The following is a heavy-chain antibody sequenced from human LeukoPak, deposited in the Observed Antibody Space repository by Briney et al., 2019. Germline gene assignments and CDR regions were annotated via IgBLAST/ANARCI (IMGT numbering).Heavy chain of an antibody. D-gene: IGHD3-22*01. CDR1: GFTFSSYG. CDR2: IKEDGSEK. V-gene: IGHV3-7*01. Sequence: GGSLRLSCAASGFTFSSYGMHWVRQAPGKGLEWVANIKEDGSEKYYVDSVKGRFTISRDNAKNSLSLQVNSLSAEDTAVYYCARSRSGYYEDYWGQGTLVTVSS. J-gene: IGHJ4*02. CDR3: ARSRSGYYEDY.